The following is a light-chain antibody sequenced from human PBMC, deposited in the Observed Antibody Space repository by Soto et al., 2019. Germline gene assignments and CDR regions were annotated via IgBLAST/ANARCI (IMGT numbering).Light chain of an antibody. CDR1: QSISSW. V-gene: IGKV1-5*01. CDR2: DVS. J-gene: IGKJ4*01. CDR3: QQYNSYSL. Sequence: DIPMTQSPSTLSASVGDRVTITCRASQSISSWLAWYQQKPGKAPNLLIYDVSSLESGVSSRFSGSGSGTEFTLTIRSLQPDDFATYYCQQYNSYSLFGGGTKVEIK.